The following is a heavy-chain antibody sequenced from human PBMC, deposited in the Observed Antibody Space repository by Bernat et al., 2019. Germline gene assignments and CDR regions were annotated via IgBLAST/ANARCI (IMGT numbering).Heavy chain of an antibody. CDR3: AREGESSSSEYYFDY. CDR2: ISYDGSNK. Sequence: VQLVESGGGVVQPGRSLRLSCAASGFTFSSYAMHWVRQAPGKGLEWVAVISYDGSNKYYADSVKGRFTISRDNSKNTLYLQMNSLRAEDTAVYYCAREGESSSSEYYFDYWGQGTLVTVSS. D-gene: IGHD6-6*01. V-gene: IGHV3-30*01. J-gene: IGHJ4*02. CDR1: GFTFSSYA.